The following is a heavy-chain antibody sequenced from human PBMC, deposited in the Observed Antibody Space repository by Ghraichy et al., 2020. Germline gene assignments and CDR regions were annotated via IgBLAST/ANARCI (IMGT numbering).Heavy chain of an antibody. CDR1: GLTFSNYW. CDR3: ATDYGDNSANDY. Sequence: GALRLSCVISGLTFSNYWMTWVRQAPGKGLEWVANIKRDGSVKYYVDSVKGRFTISRDNAKNSVYLQMNSLRVEDTAVYYCATDYGDNSANDYWGQGTLVTVSS. D-gene: IGHD4-23*01. CDR2: IKRDGSVK. J-gene: IGHJ4*02. V-gene: IGHV3-7*03.